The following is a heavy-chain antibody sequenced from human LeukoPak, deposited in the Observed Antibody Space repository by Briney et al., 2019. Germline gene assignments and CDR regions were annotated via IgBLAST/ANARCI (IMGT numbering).Heavy chain of an antibody. D-gene: IGHD4-17*01. J-gene: IGHJ4*02. CDR3: AKLNLVTVKYYFDY. Sequence: GGSLRLSCAASGFTFSSYWMSWVRQAPGKGLEWVANIKQDGSEKYYVDSVKGRFTISRDNSKSTLYLQMNSLRAEDTAVYYCAKLNLVTVKYYFDYWGQGTLVTVSS. CDR2: IKQDGSEK. V-gene: IGHV3-7*03. CDR1: GFTFSSYW.